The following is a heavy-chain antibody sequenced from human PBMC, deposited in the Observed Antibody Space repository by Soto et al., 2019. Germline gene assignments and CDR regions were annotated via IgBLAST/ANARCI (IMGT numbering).Heavy chain of an antibody. V-gene: IGHV3-66*01. CDR1: GFTISGNY. D-gene: IGHD2-8*02. CDR2: IYSGGST. J-gene: IGHJ4*02. CDR3: ARVGVVLTLDY. Sequence: EVQLVESGGGLVQPGGSLRLYCAASGFTISGNYISWVREAPGKGLECISVIYSGGSTYYADSLKGRFTISRDNSKNTLYLQMNSLRAEDTAVYYCARVGVVLTLDYWGQGTLVTVSS.